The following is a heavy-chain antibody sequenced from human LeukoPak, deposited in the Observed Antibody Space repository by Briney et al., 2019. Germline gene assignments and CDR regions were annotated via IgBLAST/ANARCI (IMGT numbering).Heavy chain of an antibody. CDR2: IIPIFGTA. J-gene: IGHJ4*02. CDR3: ARDYYGSGSYQAVYFDY. Sequence: ASVKVSCKASGGTFSSYAISWVRQAPGQGLEWMGGIIPIFGTANYAQKFQGRVTITTDESTSTAYMELSSLRSEDTAVYYCARDYYGSGSYQAVYFDYWGQGTLVTVSS. CDR1: GGTFSSYA. D-gene: IGHD3-10*01. V-gene: IGHV1-69*05.